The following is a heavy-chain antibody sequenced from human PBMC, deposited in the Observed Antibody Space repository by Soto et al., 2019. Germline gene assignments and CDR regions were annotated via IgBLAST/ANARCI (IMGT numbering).Heavy chain of an antibody. J-gene: IGHJ4*02. CDR1: GFTFSNYA. D-gene: IGHD2-21*02. CDR3: AKRPVVVVTGTFDF. CDR2: ISGTGSYT. V-gene: IGHV3-23*01. Sequence: GSLRLSCAASGFTFSNYAMSWVRQAPGKGLEWVSAISGTGSYTYYSDSVKGRFTISRANSRNTLFLQMNSLRAEDTAVYYCAKRPVVVVTGTFDFWGQGTQVTVSS.